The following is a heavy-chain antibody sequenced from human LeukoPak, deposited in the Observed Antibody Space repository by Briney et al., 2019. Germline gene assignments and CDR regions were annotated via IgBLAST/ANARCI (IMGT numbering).Heavy chain of an antibody. CDR1: GGSFSGYY. D-gene: IGHD5-18*01. Sequence: SETLSLTCAVYGGSFSGYYWSWIRQPPGKGLVWIGEINHSGSTNYNPSLKSRVTISVDTSKNQFSLKLSSVTAADTAVYYCARVYSYGIFYYFDYWGQGTLVTVSS. CDR3: ARVYSYGIFYYFDY. J-gene: IGHJ4*02. V-gene: IGHV4-34*01. CDR2: INHSGST.